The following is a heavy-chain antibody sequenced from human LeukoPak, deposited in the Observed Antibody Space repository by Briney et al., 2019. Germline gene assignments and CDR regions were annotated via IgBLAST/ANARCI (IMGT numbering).Heavy chain of an antibody. J-gene: IGHJ4*02. Sequence: ASVKVSCKASGYTFTSYGISWVRQAPGQGLEWMGWINPNSGGTNYAQKFQGRVTMTRDTSISTAYMELSRLRSDDTAVYYCARDIVVVPAAIPQTDYWGQGTLVTVSS. V-gene: IGHV1-2*02. D-gene: IGHD2-2*01. CDR3: ARDIVVVPAAIPQTDY. CDR1: GYTFTSYG. CDR2: INPNSGGT.